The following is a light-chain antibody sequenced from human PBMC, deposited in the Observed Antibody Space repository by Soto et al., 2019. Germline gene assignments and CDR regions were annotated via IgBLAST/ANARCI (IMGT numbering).Light chain of an antibody. J-gene: IGLJ1*01. CDR1: SRDVGSYNL. V-gene: IGLV2-23*02. CDR2: EVS. CDR3: CSYAGSSFYV. Sequence: QSSLTQPSSVSRSPWPSNNIPCTGTSRDVGSYNLVSWYQQHPGKAPKLMIYEVSKRPSGVSNRFSGSKSGNTASLTISGLQAEDEADYYCCSYAGSSFYVFGTGTKVTVL.